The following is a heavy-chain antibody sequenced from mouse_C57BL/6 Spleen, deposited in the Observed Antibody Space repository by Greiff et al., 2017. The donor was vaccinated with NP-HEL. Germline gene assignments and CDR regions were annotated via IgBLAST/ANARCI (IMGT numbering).Heavy chain of an antibody. CDR1: GYTFTSYG. CDR3: ARSVIYYDYDDYAMDY. D-gene: IGHD2-4*01. CDR2: IYPRSGNT. J-gene: IGHJ4*01. Sequence: QVQLQQPGAELARPGASVKLSCKASGYTFTSYGISWVKQRTGQGLEWIGEIYPRSGNTYYNEKFKGKATLTADKSSSTAYMELRSLTSEDSAVYFCARSVIYYDYDDYAMDYWGQGTSVTVSS. V-gene: IGHV1-81*01.